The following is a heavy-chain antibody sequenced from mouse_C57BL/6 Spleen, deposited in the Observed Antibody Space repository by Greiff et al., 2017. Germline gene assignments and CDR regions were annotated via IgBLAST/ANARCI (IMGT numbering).Heavy chain of an antibody. Sequence: EVQLQQSGAELVKPGASVKLSCTASGFNIKDYYMHWVKQRTEQGLEWIGRIDPEDGETKYAPKFQGKATITADTSSNTAYLQLSSLTSEDTAVYYCARDPYSNYVEYYFDYWGQGTTLTVSS. CDR3: ARDPYSNYVEYYFDY. D-gene: IGHD2-5*01. CDR2: IDPEDGET. CDR1: GFNIKDYY. J-gene: IGHJ2*01. V-gene: IGHV14-2*01.